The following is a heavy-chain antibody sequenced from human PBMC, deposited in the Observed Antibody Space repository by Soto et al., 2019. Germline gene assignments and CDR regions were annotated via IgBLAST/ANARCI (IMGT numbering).Heavy chain of an antibody. CDR3: ARFRIAARRERGDYYYGMDV. CDR1: GFTFSDHY. D-gene: IGHD6-6*01. Sequence: EVQLVESGGGLVQPGGSLRLSCAASGFTFSDHYMDWVRQAPGKGLEWVGRTRNKANSYTTEYAASVKGRFTISRDDSKNSLYLQMNSLKTEDTAVYYCARFRIAARRERGDYYYGMDVWGQGTTVTVSS. V-gene: IGHV3-72*01. CDR2: TRNKANSYTT. J-gene: IGHJ6*02.